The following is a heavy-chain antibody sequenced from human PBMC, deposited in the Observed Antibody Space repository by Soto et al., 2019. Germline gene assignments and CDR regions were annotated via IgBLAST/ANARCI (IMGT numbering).Heavy chain of an antibody. CDR2: ISSSSSYI. CDR3: ARDRDCSSISCSHSERDTTGSV. Sequence: AAGSLTLSCAASGFTFSSYSMNWVRQPPGKRLEWVSSISSSSSYIYYADSVKGRFTISRDNAKNSLYLQMNSLRAEDTAVYYCARDRDCSSISCSHSERDTTGSVWGQGTLVTVSS. CDR1: GFTFSSYS. V-gene: IGHV3-21*01. D-gene: IGHD2-2*01. J-gene: IGHJ4*02.